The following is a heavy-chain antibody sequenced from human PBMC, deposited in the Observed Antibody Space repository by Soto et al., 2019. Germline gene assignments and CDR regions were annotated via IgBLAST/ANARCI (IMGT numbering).Heavy chain of an antibody. CDR2: ILFAGRNE. Sequence: PGGSLRLSCAASGYSFSHYGMNKDRQAPRKGLDWVALILFAGRNEYYADSVKGRFTISRDNSKNTVYLQMNRLRDGDTGVYDCGKDWGDGKNHIASCGWGPLVTVSS. V-gene: IGHV3-30*02. CDR1: GYSFSHYG. D-gene: IGHD3-10*01. CDR3: GKDWGDGKNHIAS. J-gene: IGHJ4*02.